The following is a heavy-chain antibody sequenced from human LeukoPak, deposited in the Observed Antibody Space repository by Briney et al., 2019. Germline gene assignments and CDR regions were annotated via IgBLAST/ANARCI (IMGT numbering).Heavy chain of an antibody. CDR1: GGSISSGDYY. J-gene: IGHJ6*02. V-gene: IGHV4-30-4*08. CDR3: ARAGCSGGSCSFYYYYGMDV. D-gene: IGHD2-15*01. Sequence: PSQTLSLTCTVSGGSISSGDYYWSWIRQPPGKGLEWIGYIYYSGSTYYNPSLKSRVTISVDTSKNQFSLKLSSVTAADTAVYYCARAGCSGGSCSFYYYYGMDVWGQGTTVTVSS. CDR2: IYYSGST.